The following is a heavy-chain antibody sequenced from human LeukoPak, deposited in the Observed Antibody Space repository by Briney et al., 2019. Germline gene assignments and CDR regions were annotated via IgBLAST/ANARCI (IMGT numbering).Heavy chain of an antibody. V-gene: IGHV4-30-2*01. D-gene: IGHD5-24*01. J-gene: IGHJ3*02. CDR3: ARATVEMATIRAFDI. Sequence: SETLSLTCAVSGGPISSGGYSWSWIRQPPGKGLEWIGYIYHSGSTYYNPSLKSRVTISVDRSKNQFSLKLSSVTAAGTAVYYCARATVEMATIRAFDIWGQGTMVTVSS. CDR2: IYHSGST. CDR1: GGPISSGGYS.